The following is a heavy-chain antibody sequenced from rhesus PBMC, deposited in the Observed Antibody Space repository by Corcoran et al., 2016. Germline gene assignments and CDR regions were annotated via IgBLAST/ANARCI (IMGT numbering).Heavy chain of an antibody. CDR3: AKGNSGYSYDY. D-gene: IGHD5-24*01. CDR1: GYRFTSYW. Sequence: EVQLVQSGAEVKRPGESLKISCKTSGYRFTSYWISWVRQMPGKGLEWMGAIDPSDSDTSYSPSFQDQVTISADKSINTAYLQWSSLKASDTATYYCAKGNSGYSYDYWGQGVLVTVSS. V-gene: IGHV5-2*01. J-gene: IGHJ4*01. CDR2: IDPSDSDT.